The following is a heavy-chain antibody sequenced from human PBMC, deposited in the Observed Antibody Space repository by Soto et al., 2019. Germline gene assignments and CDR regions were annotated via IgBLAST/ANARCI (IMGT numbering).Heavy chain of an antibody. CDR3: ASTVPAAINYYYYGMDV. D-gene: IGHD2-2*01. CDR2: IDPSDSYT. Sequence: GESLKISCKGSGYSFTSYWISWVRQMPGKGLEWMGRIDPSDSYTNYSPSFQCHVTISADKSISTAYLQWSSLKASDTAMYYCASTVPAAINYYYYGMDVWGQGTTVTVSS. V-gene: IGHV5-10-1*01. CDR1: GYSFTSYW. J-gene: IGHJ6*02.